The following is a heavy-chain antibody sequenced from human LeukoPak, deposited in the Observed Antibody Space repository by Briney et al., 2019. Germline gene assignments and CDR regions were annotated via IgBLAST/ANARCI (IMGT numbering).Heavy chain of an antibody. CDR3: ARGESIVTQKDYYYYMDV. CDR2: ISTYNGDT. Sequence: ASVKVSCKASGYTFPNYGINWVRQAPGQGLEWMGWISTYNGDTNYAQNLQGRVTMTTDTSTNTAYMELRSLSSDDTAVYYCARGESIVTQKDYYYYMDVWGTGTTVTVSS. V-gene: IGHV1-18*01. J-gene: IGHJ6*03. CDR1: GYTFPNYG. D-gene: IGHD1-26*01.